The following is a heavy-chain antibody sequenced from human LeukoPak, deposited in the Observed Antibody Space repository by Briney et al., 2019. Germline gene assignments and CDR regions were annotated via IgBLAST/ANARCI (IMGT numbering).Heavy chain of an antibody. D-gene: IGHD1-26*01. CDR1: GFTFSSYA. V-gene: IGHV3-23*01. Sequence: GGSLRLSCAASGFTFSSYAMSWVRQAPGKGLEWVSAISGSGGSTYYADSVKGRFTISRDNSKDSLYLQMNSLRAEDTAVYYCADFGWELPRFDPWGQGTLVTVSS. J-gene: IGHJ5*02. CDR3: ADFGWELPRFDP. CDR2: ISGSGGST.